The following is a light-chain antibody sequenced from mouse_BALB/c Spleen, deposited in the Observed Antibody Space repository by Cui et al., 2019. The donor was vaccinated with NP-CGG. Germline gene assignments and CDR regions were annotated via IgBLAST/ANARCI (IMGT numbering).Light chain of an antibody. Sequence: QAVVTQESAPTTSPGQTVTPTCRPSTGAVSTNNFPKLVQEKPDHFFTGLIGGTNNRAPGVPARFSGSLIGDKAALTITGAQTENEAIYFCALWYSNNWVFGGGTKLTVL. V-gene: IGLV1*01. CDR2: GTN. J-gene: IGLJ1*01. CDR3: ALWYSNNWV. CDR1: TGAVSTNNF.